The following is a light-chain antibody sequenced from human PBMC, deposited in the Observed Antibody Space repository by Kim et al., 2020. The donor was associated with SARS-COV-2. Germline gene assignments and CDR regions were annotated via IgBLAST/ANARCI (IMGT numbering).Light chain of an antibody. CDR1: QSFSSW. CDR3: QQYNNFPTT. Sequence: IQMTQSPSTLSASVGDRVTITCRASQSFSSWLAWYQQKPGKVPKLLIYKTSILENGVPSRFSGSGSGTEFTLTISSLQPDDFASYYCQQYNNFPTTFGQGTLLEIK. CDR2: KTS. V-gene: IGKV1-5*03. J-gene: IGKJ5*01.